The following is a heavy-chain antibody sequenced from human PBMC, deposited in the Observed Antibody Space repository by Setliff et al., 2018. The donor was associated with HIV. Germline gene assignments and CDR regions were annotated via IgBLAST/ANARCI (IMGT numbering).Heavy chain of an antibody. CDR2: ILYSGNS. J-gene: IGHJ4*02. Sequence: SETLSLTCNVSGLSMRAHHWSWVRLPPGKTLEWLGYILYSGNSNYNPSFQNRVTISLNEAKRQFSLDLKSVTSADTAVYYCATEGREKLALFDHWGLGTLVTVSS. CDR3: ATEGREKLALFDH. V-gene: IGHV4-59*11. D-gene: IGHD6-6*01. CDR1: GLSMRAHH.